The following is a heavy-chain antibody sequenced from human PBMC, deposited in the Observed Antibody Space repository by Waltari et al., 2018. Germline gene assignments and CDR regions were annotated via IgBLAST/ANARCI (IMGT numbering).Heavy chain of an antibody. Sequence: EVQLVESGGGLVQPGGSLRLSCAASGFTFSSHWMHWFRQDPGKGLVWVSRINSDGSTTSYADSVKGRFTISRDNAKNTLYLQMNSLRAEDTAVFYCARVYDSGSPCFDSWGQGTLVTVSS. J-gene: IGHJ4*02. D-gene: IGHD3-10*01. CDR1: GFTFSSHW. CDR3: ARVYDSGSPCFDS. V-gene: IGHV3-74*01. CDR2: INSDGSTT.